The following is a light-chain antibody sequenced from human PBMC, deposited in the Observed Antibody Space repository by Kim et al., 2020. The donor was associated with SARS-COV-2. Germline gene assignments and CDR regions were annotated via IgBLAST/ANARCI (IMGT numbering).Light chain of an antibody. CDR2: NNN. V-gene: IGLV1-44*01. CDR3: AAWDDRLSGVI. CDR1: YSNTGRKT. J-gene: IGLJ2*01. Sequence: GQRITTSCFRSYSNTGRKTVNWYQQLPGTAPKYLIYNNNQRPSGVPDRFSGSKSGTSASLAISGLRSGDEADYSCAAWDDRLSGVIFGGGTQLPVL.